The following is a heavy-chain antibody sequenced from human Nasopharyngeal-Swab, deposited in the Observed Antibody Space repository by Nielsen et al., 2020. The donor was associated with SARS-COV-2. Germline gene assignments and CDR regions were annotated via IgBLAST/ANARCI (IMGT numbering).Heavy chain of an antibody. V-gene: IGHV4-34*01. Sequence: SETLSLTCAVYGGSFSGYYWSWIRQPPGKGLEWIGEITHSGSTNYNPSLKSRVTISVDTSKNQFSLKLSSVTAADTAVYYCARRAARYYYGMDVWGQGTTVTVSS. J-gene: IGHJ6*02. D-gene: IGHD6-6*01. CDR3: ARRAARYYYGMDV. CDR1: GGSFSGYY. CDR2: ITHSGST.